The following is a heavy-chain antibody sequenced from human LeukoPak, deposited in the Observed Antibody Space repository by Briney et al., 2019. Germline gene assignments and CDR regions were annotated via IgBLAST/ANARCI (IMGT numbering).Heavy chain of an antibody. J-gene: IGHJ4*02. CDR3: TTPEWGAFDY. D-gene: IGHD3-16*01. V-gene: IGHV3-72*01. CDR1: GFTFSDHY. CDR2: IRNKVNSYTT. Sequence: GGSLRLSCAASGFTFSDHYMDWVRQAPGKGLEWVGRIRNKVNSYTTEYAASVKGRFTISRDDSKNSLYLQMNSLKTEDTAVYYCTTPEWGAFDYWGQGTLVTVSS.